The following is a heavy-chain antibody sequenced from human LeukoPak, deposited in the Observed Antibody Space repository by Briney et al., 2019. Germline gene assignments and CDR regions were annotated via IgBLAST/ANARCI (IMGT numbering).Heavy chain of an antibody. Sequence: PGGSLRLSCTASGFTFSSYWMYWVRQAPGKGLVWVSRINRDGSSTTYADSVKGRFTISRDNAKNTVYLQTNSLRAEDTAVYYCARGMNTQWGLAFDIWGQGTMVTVSS. CDR3: ARGMNTQWGLAFDI. J-gene: IGHJ3*02. CDR1: GFTFSSYW. D-gene: IGHD1-26*01. CDR2: INRDGSST. V-gene: IGHV3-74*01.